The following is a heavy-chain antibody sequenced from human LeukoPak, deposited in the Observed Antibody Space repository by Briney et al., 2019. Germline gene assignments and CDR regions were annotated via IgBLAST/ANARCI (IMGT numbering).Heavy chain of an antibody. J-gene: IGHJ4*02. CDR2: ISGSGGST. V-gene: IGHV3-23*01. CDR1: GFTFSSYA. Sequence: GGSLRLSCAASGFTFSSYAMSWVRQAPGKGLEWVSAISGSGGSTYYADSVKGRFTISRDNSKNTLYLQMNSLRAEDTAVYYCAKDRYLWFGEARYSSLFDYWGQGTLVTVSS. D-gene: IGHD3-10*01. CDR3: AKDRYLWFGEARYSSLFDY.